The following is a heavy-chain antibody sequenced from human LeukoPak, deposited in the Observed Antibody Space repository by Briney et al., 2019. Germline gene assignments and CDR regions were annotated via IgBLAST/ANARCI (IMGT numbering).Heavy chain of an antibody. CDR2: TNWNGGST. V-gene: IGHV3-20*04. CDR3: ARDAADRYYYMDV. Sequence: GGSLRLSCTASGFSFDDCGMSWVRQVPGEGLEWVAGTNWNGGSTGYADSVKGRFTISRNNAKNSLYLQMNSLRAEDTALYYCARDAADRYYYMDVWGKGTTVTVSS. D-gene: IGHD6-13*01. J-gene: IGHJ6*03. CDR1: GFSFDDCG.